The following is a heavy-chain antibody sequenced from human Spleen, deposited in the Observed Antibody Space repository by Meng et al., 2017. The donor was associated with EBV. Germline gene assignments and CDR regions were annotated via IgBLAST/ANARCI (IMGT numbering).Heavy chain of an antibody. V-gene: IGHV4-39*07. CDR1: GGAISGSSYY. CDR3: ARDLGHYDYVY. J-gene: IGHJ4*02. D-gene: IGHD3-16*01. Sequence: QVQLQESGPGLVKPSETLSLTCTVSGGAISGSSYYWGWSRQPPGKGLEWIRNIYYSGNTYYNPSLKSRVTMSVDTPKNQFSLKLSSVTAADTAVYYCARDLGHYDYVYWGQGTLVTVSS. CDR2: IYYSGNT.